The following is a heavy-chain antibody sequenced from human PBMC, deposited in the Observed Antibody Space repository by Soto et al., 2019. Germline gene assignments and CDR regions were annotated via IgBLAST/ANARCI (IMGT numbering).Heavy chain of an antibody. V-gene: IGHV4-34*01. Sequence: QVQLQQWGAGLLKPSETLSLTCAVYGGSFSGYYWSWIRQPPGKGLEWIGEINHSGSTNYNPSLKSRVTISVETSKNQFSLKLSSVTAADTAVYYCARPRYSSGWYGGFDPWGQGTLVTVSS. D-gene: IGHD6-19*01. CDR3: ARPRYSSGWYGGFDP. J-gene: IGHJ5*02. CDR1: GGSFSGYY. CDR2: INHSGST.